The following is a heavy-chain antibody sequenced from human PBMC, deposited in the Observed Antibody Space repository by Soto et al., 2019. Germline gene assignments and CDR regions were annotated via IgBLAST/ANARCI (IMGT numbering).Heavy chain of an antibody. CDR3: TTDPYSGSYWGAEAFDI. D-gene: IGHD1-26*01. CDR2: ISYDGGTT. J-gene: IGHJ3*02. V-gene: IGHV3-15*01. Sequence: GGSLRLSCAASGFTFSSYGMHWVRQAPGKGLEWVAVISYDGGTTDYAAPVKGRFTISRDDSKNTLYLQMNSLKTEDTAVYYCTTDPYSGSYWGAEAFDIWGQGTMVTVSS. CDR1: GFTFSSYG.